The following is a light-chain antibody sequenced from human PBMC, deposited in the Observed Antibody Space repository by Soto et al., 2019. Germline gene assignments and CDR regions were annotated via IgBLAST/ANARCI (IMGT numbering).Light chain of an antibody. J-gene: IGKJ4*01. CDR2: TAS. V-gene: IGKV1-39*01. CDR3: QQSHSAPRT. Sequence: DIQMTQSPSSLSASVGDRVTITCRASQTIDSYLNWYQQRPGKAPKLLIYTASNLQSGVPSRFGGSGSGADFTLTISSLQPEDFATYYCQQSHSAPRTFGQGTKVEIK. CDR1: QTIDSY.